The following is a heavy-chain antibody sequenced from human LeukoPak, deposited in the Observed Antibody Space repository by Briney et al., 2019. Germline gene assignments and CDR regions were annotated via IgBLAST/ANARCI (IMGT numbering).Heavy chain of an antibody. CDR1: GFTFSSYS. Sequence: GGSLRLSCAASGFTFSSYSMNWVRQAPGKGLEWVSSISSSSYIYYADSVKGRFTISRDNAKNSLYLQMNSLRAEDTAVYYCAREPDDSSGYLRNRYYFDCWGQGTLVTVSS. CDR3: AREPDDSSGYLRNRYYFDC. D-gene: IGHD3-22*01. CDR2: ISSSSYI. V-gene: IGHV3-21*01. J-gene: IGHJ4*02.